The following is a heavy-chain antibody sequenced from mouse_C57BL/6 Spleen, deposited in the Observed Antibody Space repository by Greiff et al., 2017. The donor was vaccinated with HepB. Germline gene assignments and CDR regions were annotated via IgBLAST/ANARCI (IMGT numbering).Heavy chain of an antibody. CDR2: IDPSDSET. CDR1: GYTFTSYW. J-gene: IGHJ2*01. D-gene: IGHD2-3*01. CDR3: ARVGEGIYDGYFFDY. V-gene: IGHV1-52*01. Sequence: QVQLKQPGAELVRPGSSVKLSCKASGYTFTSYWMHWVKQRPIQGLEWIGNIDPSDSETHYNQKFKDKATLTVDKSSSTAYMQLSSLTSEDSAVYYCARVGEGIYDGYFFDYWGQGTTLTVSS.